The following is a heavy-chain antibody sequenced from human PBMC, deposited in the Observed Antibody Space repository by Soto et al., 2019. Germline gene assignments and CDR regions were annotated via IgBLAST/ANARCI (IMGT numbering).Heavy chain of an antibody. J-gene: IGHJ6*02. CDR2: ISWNSGSI. CDR1: GFTFDDYA. V-gene: IGHV3-9*01. CDR3: AKDAIPLYYYGMDV. Sequence: PGGSLRLSCAASGFTFDDYAMHWVRQAPGKGPEWVSGISWNSGSIGYADSVKGRFTISRDNAKNSLYLQMNSLRAEDTALYYCAKDAIPLYYYGMDVWGQGTTVTVSS.